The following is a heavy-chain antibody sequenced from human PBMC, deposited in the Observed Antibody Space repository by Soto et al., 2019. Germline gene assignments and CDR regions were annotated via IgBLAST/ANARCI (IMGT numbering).Heavy chain of an antibody. J-gene: IGHJ5*02. D-gene: IGHD1-26*01. CDR2: ISFDGSTK. V-gene: IGHV3-30*18. Sequence: QVQLVESGGGVVQPGRSLRLSCAASGFRDGFPFSDYDMHWVRQAPGKGLEWVALISFDGSTKNYVESVEGRFTISRDNSRDSLFLQMDSLRPEDTAVYYCAKNSFSGSKRILDAWGQGTLVTVSS. CDR1: GFRDGFPFSDYD. CDR3: AKNSFSGSKRILDA.